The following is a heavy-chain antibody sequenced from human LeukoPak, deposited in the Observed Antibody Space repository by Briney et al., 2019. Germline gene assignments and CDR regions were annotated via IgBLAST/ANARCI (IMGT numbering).Heavy chain of an antibody. J-gene: IGHJ4*02. Sequence: GASVKVSCKASGYTFTGYYMHWVRQAPGQGLEWMGWINPNSGGTNYAQKFQGRVTMTRDTSISTAYMELSRLRSDDTAVYYCARGYTAVAGTGAIDYWGQGTLVTVSS. CDR2: INPNSGGT. D-gene: IGHD6-19*01. CDR1: GYTFTGYY. V-gene: IGHV1-2*02. CDR3: ARGYTAVAGTGAIDY.